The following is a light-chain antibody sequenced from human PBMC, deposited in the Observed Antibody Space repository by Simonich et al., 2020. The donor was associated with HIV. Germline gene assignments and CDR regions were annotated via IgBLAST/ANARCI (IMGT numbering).Light chain of an antibody. CDR3: QHYNSFPYT. Sequence: DILMTQSPSSLSASVGDRVTITCRASQDINNYLAWVQQKPGTAPKSLIYAASSLQSGVPSKFSGSGSGTDFALTISSLQPEDSATYYCQHYNSFPYTFGQGTKLEI. CDR1: QDINNY. CDR2: AAS. J-gene: IGKJ2*01. V-gene: IGKV1-16*02.